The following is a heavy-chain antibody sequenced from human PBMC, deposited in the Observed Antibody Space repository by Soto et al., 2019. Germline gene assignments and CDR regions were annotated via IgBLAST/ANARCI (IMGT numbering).Heavy chain of an antibody. CDR2: ISGSGGST. CDR1: GFTFSSYA. CDR3: AKAFSWYDY. Sequence: EVQLLESGGGLIQPGGSLRLSCAASGFTFSSYAMNWVRQAPGKGLEWVSGISGSGGSTYYADSVKGRFTISRDNSKNTLYLQMSRLRAEDTAVYYCAKAFSWYDYWGKGTLVTVSS. D-gene: IGHD6-13*01. V-gene: IGHV3-23*01. J-gene: IGHJ4*02.